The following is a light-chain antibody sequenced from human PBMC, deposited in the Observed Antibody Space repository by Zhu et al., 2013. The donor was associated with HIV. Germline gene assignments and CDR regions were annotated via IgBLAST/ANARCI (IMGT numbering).Light chain of an antibody. V-gene: IGLV3-19*01. CDR3: ATWDHSLRGRV. Sequence: SSELTQDPAVSVALGQTVRITCQGDSLRSYYASWYQQKPGQAPVLVIYGKNNRPSGIPDRFSGSKSGTSASLAISGLQSDDEAQYYCATWDHSLRGRVFGGGTKLTVL. CDR1: SLRSYY. CDR2: GKN. J-gene: IGLJ3*02.